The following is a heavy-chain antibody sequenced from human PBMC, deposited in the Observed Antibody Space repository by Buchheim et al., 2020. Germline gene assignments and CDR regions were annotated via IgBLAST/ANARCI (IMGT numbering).Heavy chain of an antibody. CDR3: ARCRYASGLSDF. D-gene: IGHD2-2*01. CDR2: INRGGDTR. CDR1: GFAFSSYN. J-gene: IGHJ4*02. Sequence: VQLVESGGDLVQPGGSLRLSCAASGFAFSSYNMNWVRQAPGKGLEWISYINRGGDTRYYADSVEGRFTISRDDAKNSLYLQMNSLTAEDSAVYFCARCRYASGLSDFWGLGT. V-gene: IGHV3-48*01.